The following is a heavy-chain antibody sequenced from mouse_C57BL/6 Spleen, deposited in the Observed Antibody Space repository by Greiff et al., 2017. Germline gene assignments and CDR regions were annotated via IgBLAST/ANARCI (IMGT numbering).Heavy chain of an antibody. D-gene: IGHD2-2*01. V-gene: IGHV3-6*01. Sequence: EVKLVESGPGLVKPSQSLSLTCSVTGYSITSGYYWNWIRQFPGNKLEWMGYISYDGSNNYNPSLKNRISITRDTSKNQFFLKLNSVTTEDTATYYCARRYDGYDGYAMDYWGQGTSVTVSS. CDR2: ISYDGSN. CDR3: ARRYDGYDGYAMDY. J-gene: IGHJ4*01. CDR1: GYSITSGYY.